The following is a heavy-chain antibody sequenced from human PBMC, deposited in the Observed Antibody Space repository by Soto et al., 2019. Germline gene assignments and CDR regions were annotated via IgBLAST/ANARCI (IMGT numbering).Heavy chain of an antibody. J-gene: IGHJ2*01. CDR1: GFSVSNSY. Sequence: GGSLRLSCAASGFSVSNSYMTWVRQAPGKGLEWVSLIYSGGDTWYEDSVKGRFTVSRDNSKNTLYLQMNSLRAEDTAVYYCAKDGDDSSGSYENWYFDLWGRGTQVTVSS. CDR2: IYSGGDT. V-gene: IGHV3-53*01. CDR3: AKDGDDSSGSYENWYFDL. D-gene: IGHD1-26*01.